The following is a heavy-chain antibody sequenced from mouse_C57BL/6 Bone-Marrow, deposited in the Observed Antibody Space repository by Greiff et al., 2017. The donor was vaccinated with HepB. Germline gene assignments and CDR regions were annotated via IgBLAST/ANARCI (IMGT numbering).Heavy chain of an antibody. Sequence: QVQLQQPGAELVRPGSSVKLSCKASGYTFTSSWMDWVKQRPGQGLEWIGNIYPSDSETHYNQKFKDKATLTVDKSSSTAYMQLSSLTSEDSAVYYCARAPYGNYLYYFDYWGQGTTLTVSS. CDR3: ARAPYGNYLYYFDY. CDR2: IYPSDSET. J-gene: IGHJ2*01. D-gene: IGHD2-1*01. V-gene: IGHV1-61*01. CDR1: GYTFTSSW.